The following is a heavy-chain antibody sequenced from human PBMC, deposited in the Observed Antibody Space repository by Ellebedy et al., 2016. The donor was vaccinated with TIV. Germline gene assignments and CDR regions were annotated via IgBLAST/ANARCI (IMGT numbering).Heavy chain of an antibody. J-gene: IGHJ6*02. Sequence: ASVKVSXKVSGYTLTELSIHWVRQAPGKGLEWMGGFDPEEGETIYAQKFQGRVTMTEDISTETAHLDLRSLRSEDTAVYFCARDLEGYAYGLDVWGQGTRVAVSS. V-gene: IGHV1-24*01. CDR2: FDPEEGET. D-gene: IGHD5-18*01. CDR1: GYTLTELS. CDR3: ARDLEGYAYGLDV.